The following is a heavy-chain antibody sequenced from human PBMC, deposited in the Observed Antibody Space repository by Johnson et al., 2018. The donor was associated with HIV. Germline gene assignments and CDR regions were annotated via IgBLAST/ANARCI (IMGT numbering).Heavy chain of an antibody. CDR3: ARGGYELFLNNAFDI. J-gene: IGHJ3*02. CDR1: GFTFSNYG. V-gene: IGHV3-33*01. D-gene: IGHD1-1*01. CDR2: IWYDGRNK. Sequence: QMQLVESGGGVVQPGGSLRLSCAASGFTFSNYGMHWVRQAPGKGLEWVAVIWYDGRNKYYEDSVKGRFTISRDNSNLYLEMNSLRVEDTAVYYCARGGYELFLNNAFDIWGQGTLVTVSA.